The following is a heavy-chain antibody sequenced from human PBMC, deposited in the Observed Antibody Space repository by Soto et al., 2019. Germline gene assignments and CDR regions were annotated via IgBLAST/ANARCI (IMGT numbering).Heavy chain of an antibody. CDR3: ARDLGSGWLDAFDI. CDR2: ISYDGSNK. Sequence: QVQLVESGGGVVQPGRSLRLSCAASGFTFSSYAMHWVRQAPGKGLEWVAVISYDGSNKYYADSVKGRFTISRDNSKNTLYLQMNRLRAEDTAVYYCARDLGSGWLDAFDIWGQGTMVTVSS. V-gene: IGHV3-30-3*01. CDR1: GFTFSSYA. D-gene: IGHD6-19*01. J-gene: IGHJ3*02.